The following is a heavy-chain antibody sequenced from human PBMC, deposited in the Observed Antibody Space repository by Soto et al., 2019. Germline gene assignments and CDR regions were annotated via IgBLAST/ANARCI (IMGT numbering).Heavy chain of an antibody. CDR1: GFTFSNYG. D-gene: IGHD2-15*01. V-gene: IGHV3-30*18. J-gene: IGHJ4*02. Sequence: GGSLRLSCAASGFTFSNYGMHWVRQAPDKGLEWVAVISYDGNNKYYADSVKGRFTISRDTSKNTLYLQMTSLRTEDTAVYYCAKDRAGGSSYFDYWGQGTLVTVSS. CDR3: AKDRAGGSSYFDY. CDR2: ISYDGNNK.